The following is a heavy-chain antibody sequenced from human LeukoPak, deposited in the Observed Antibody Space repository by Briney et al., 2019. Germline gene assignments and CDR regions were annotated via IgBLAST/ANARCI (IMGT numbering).Heavy chain of an antibody. D-gene: IGHD6-13*01. CDR1: GYTFTGYY. J-gene: IGHJ4*02. CDR2: INPNSGGT. Sequence: ASVKVSCKASGYTFTGYYMHWVRQAPGQGLEWMGWINPNSGGTNYAQKFQGRVTMTRDTSISTAYMELSRLRSDDTAVYYCAREDSSSWYFDYWGQGTRVTVSS. V-gene: IGHV1-2*02. CDR3: AREDSSSWYFDY.